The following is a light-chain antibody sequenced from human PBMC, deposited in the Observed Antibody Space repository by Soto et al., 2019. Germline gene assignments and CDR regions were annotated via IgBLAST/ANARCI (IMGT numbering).Light chain of an antibody. CDR3: QQRNNLPT. Sequence: EIVLTQSPATLSLSPGERATLSCRASQSVTSNLAWYQQKPGQAPRLLIYDASNRATGIPARFSGSGSGTDLTLTSSSLVPDDFAVYYCQQRNNLPTFGPGTKVDIK. J-gene: IGKJ3*01. V-gene: IGKV3-11*01. CDR1: QSVTSN. CDR2: DAS.